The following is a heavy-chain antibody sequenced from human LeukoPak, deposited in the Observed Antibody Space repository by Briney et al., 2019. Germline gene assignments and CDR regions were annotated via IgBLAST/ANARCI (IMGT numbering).Heavy chain of an antibody. D-gene: IGHD3-9*01. CDR2: INHSGST. CDR3: ARGRNHPKYYDILTGYWTADY. CDR1: GGSFSGYY. J-gene: IGHJ4*02. V-gene: IGHV4-34*01. Sequence: SETLSLTCAVYGGSFSGYYWSWIRQPPGKGLEWIGEINHSGSTNYNPSLKSRVTISVDTSKNQFFLKLSSVTAADTAVYYCARGRNHPKYYDILTGYWTADYWGQGTLVTVSS.